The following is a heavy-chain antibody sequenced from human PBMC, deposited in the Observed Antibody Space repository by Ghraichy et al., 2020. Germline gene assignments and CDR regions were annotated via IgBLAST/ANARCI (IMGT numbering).Heavy chain of an antibody. CDR1: GFTFSSYW. CDR3: ARDRHYTMDV. Sequence: GGSLRLSCAASGFTFSSYWMHWVRQAPGKGLVWVSRINGDESATSYADSVKGRFTISRDNAKNTLYLQMNSLRAEDTAVYYCARDRHYTMDVWGQGTTVTVSS. V-gene: IGHV3-74*01. J-gene: IGHJ6*02. CDR2: INGDESAT.